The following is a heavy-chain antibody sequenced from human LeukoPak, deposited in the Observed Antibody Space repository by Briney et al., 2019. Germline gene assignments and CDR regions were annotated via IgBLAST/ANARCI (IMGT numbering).Heavy chain of an antibody. CDR2: IYYSGST. CDR3: AREGTMVRGVFGY. CDR1: GGSISSYY. D-gene: IGHD3-10*01. J-gene: IGHJ4*02. V-gene: IGHV4-59*12. Sequence: SETLSLTCTVSGGSISSYYWSWIRQPPGKGLEWIGYIYYSGSTNYNPSLKSRVTISVDTSKNQFSLKLSSVTAADTAVYYCAREGTMVRGVFGYWGQGTLVTVSS.